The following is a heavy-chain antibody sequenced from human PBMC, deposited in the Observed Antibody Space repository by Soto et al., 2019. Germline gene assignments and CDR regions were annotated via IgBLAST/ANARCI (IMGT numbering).Heavy chain of an antibody. V-gene: IGHV1-3*01. CDR3: ARDQPDDFDN. CDR1: GYGNSRYP. CDR2: INAGNGNT. Sequence: WKAAGYGNSRYPVDWLRQAPGQRLEWMGWINAGNGNTKYSQKFQGRVTITRDTSASTAYMELSSLRSEDTAVYYRARDQPDDFDNWGEGTLVTVSS. J-gene: IGHJ4*02.